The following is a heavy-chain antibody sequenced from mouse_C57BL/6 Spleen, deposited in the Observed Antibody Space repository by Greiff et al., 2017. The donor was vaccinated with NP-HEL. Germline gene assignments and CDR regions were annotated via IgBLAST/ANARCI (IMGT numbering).Heavy chain of an antibody. V-gene: IGHV1-52*01. CDR1: GYTFTSYW. CDR2: IDPSDSET. D-gene: IGHD2-12*01. Sequence: QVQLQQPGAELVRPGSSVKLSCKASGYTFTSYWMHWVKQRPIQGLEWIGNIDPSDSETHYNQKFKDKATLTVDKSSSTAYMQLSSLTSEDSAVYYCARLLYQESTWFAYWGQGTLVTVSA. CDR3: ARLLYQESTWFAY. J-gene: IGHJ3*01.